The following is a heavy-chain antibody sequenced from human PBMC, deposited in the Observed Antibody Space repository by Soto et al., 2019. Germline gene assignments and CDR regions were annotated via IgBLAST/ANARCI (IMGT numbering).Heavy chain of an antibody. CDR2: IIPLFGPA. V-gene: IGHV1-69*01. J-gene: IGHJ6*02. CDR1: GGTFSNYA. Sequence: QVQLVQSGAELRKPGSSVKVSCKASGGTFSNYAFTWVRQAPGQGLEWMGGIIPLFGPANYAQKFQGRLTITADESTSTGYMELSSLRIEDTDVYYCARPAGYNFDGLEVWGHGTTVTASS. CDR3: ARPAGYNFDGLEV. D-gene: IGHD1-20*01.